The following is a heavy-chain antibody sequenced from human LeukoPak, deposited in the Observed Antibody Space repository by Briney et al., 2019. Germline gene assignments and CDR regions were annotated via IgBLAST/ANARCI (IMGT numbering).Heavy chain of an antibody. CDR1: GGSINSYY. J-gene: IGHJ6*02. V-gene: IGHV4-59*01. Sequence: SETLSLTCTVSGGSINSYYWSRIRQPPGKGLQWIGHIYYSGSTNYNPSLKSRVTISVDTSKNQFSLKLSSVTAADTAVYYCAREVAADTQPYYGMDVWGQGTTVTVSS. CDR3: AREVAADTQPYYGMDV. CDR2: IYYSGST. D-gene: IGHD6-13*01.